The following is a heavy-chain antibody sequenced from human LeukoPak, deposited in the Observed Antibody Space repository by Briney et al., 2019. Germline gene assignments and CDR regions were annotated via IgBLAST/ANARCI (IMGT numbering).Heavy chain of an antibody. CDR2: IYTSGST. Sequence: SETLSLTCTVSGGSISSGSYYWSWIRQPAGKGLEWIGRIYTSGSTNYNPSLKSRVTISVDTSKNQFSLKLSSVTAADTAVYYCASPHYYDSSGSEYWGQGTLATVSS. J-gene: IGHJ4*02. D-gene: IGHD3-22*01. CDR3: ASPHYYDSSGSEY. CDR1: GGSISSGSYY. V-gene: IGHV4-61*02.